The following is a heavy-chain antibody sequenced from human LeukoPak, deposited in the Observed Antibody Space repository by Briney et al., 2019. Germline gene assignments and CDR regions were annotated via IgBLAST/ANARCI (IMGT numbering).Heavy chain of an antibody. CDR1: GFTFSSYD. Sequence: QSGGSLRLSCAASGFTFSSYDMSWVRQAPGKGLEWVSSLTTDGGSTEYADSVKGRFTISRDNSKNTLYLQMNSLRAEDTALYYCAKSLVRWAFDYWGQGTLVTVSS. J-gene: IGHJ4*02. V-gene: IGHV3-23*01. D-gene: IGHD4-23*01. CDR3: AKSLVRWAFDY. CDR2: LTTDGGST.